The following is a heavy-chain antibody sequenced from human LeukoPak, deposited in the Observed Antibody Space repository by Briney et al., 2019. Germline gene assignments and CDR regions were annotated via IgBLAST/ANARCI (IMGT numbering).Heavy chain of an antibody. CDR2: INPYSGDA. CDR3: ARDPDIFSYSGSYTFDY. Sequence: ASVKVSCKASGYSFTGYYMHWVRQAPGQGFEWMGWINPYSGDANYAQKFQGRVTVTRDTSTSTVYMELSSLRSEDTAVYYCARDPDIFSYSGSYTFDYWGQGTLVTVSS. D-gene: IGHD1-26*01. J-gene: IGHJ4*02. CDR1: GYSFTGYY. V-gene: IGHV1-2*02.